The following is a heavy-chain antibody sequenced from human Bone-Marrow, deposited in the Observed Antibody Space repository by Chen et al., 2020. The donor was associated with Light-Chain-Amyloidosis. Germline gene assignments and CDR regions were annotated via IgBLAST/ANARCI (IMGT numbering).Heavy chain of an antibody. J-gene: IGHJ4*02. Sequence: EVRLVESGGGLVQPGGSLRLSCAASGFTFSRYFMSWVRQAPGKGLEWVANISEDGNYKYYVQSVKGLFTLSRHHAKNAVYLQMHSLGAEDSAIYFCARASSVAAPYYLDYWGQGIRVPVSS. D-gene: IGHD6-25*01. V-gene: IGHV3-7*04. CDR2: ISEDGNYK. CDR1: GFTFSRYF. CDR3: ARASSVAAPYYLDY.